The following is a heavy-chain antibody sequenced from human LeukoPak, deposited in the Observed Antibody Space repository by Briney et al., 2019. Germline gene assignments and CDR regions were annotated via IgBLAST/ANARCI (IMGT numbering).Heavy chain of an antibody. Sequence: KTSETLSLTCAVYGGSFSSYYWSWIRQPPGKGLEWIGDIYYSGSIKYNPSLKSRVTMSVDTSKNQFSLKLSSVTAADTAIYYCARENPSGYYNRPIDYWGQGTLVTVSS. J-gene: IGHJ4*02. V-gene: IGHV4-59*01. CDR1: GGSFSSYY. CDR2: IYYSGSI. D-gene: IGHD3-22*01. CDR3: ARENPSGYYNRPIDY.